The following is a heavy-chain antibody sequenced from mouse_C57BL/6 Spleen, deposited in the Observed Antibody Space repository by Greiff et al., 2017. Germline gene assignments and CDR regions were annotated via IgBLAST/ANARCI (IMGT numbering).Heavy chain of an antibody. D-gene: IGHD4-1*01. J-gene: IGHJ4*01. Sequence: VQLQQPGAELVKPGASVKLSCKASGYTFTSYWMHWVKQRPGQGLEWIGMIHPNSGSTNDNEKFKSKATLTVDKASSTAYMQLSRLTSEDPAVYYCATLGRRYAMDYWGQGTSVTVSS. V-gene: IGHV1-64*01. CDR2: IHPNSGST. CDR3: ATLGRRYAMDY. CDR1: GYTFTSYW.